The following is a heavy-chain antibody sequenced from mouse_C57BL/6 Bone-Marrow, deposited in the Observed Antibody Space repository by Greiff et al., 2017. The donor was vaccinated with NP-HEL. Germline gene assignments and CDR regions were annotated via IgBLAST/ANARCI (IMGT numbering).Heavy chain of an antibody. V-gene: IGHV5-6*01. J-gene: IGHJ1*03. CDR3: ARQDFDV. CDR2: ISSGGSYT. Sequence: EVQLVESGGDLVKPGGSLKLSCAASGFTFSSYGMSWVRQTPDKRLEWVATISSGGSYTYYPDSVKGRFTISRANAKNTLYLQMSSLKSEDTAMYYCARQDFDVWGTGTTVTVSS. CDR1: GFTFSSYG.